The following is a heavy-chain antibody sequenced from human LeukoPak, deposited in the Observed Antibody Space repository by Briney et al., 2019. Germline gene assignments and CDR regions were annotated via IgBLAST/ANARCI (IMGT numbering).Heavy chain of an antibody. CDR3: ARGGVATEFDY. J-gene: IGHJ4*02. Sequence: ASVKVSCKASGYTFSDYYMHWVRQAPEQGLEWMGWINPNSGGTKCAQKFQGRVTMTRDTSISTAYMELSRLRSDDTAVYYCARGGVATEFDYWGQGTLVTVSS. CDR1: GYTFSDYY. V-gene: IGHV1-2*02. D-gene: IGHD5-12*01. CDR2: INPNSGGT.